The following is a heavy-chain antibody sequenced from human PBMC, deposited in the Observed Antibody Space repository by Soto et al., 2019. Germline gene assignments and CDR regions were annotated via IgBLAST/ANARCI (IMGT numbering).Heavy chain of an antibody. CDR3: ARDPNQAIAEGGLNYAMDV. CDR1: GYTFTSYG. J-gene: IGHJ6*02. D-gene: IGHD6-13*01. V-gene: IGHV1-18*04. CDR2: ISTFIGTT. Sequence: ASVKVSCKASGYTFTSYGFSWVRQAPGQGLEWIGWISTFIGTTNYAQRFQGRVTMTTDTSTTTAYMELRSLKLDDTAVYYCARDPNQAIAEGGLNYAMDVWGQGTTVTVSS.